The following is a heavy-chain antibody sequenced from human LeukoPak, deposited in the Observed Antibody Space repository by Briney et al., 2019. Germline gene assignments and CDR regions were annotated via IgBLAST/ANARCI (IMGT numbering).Heavy chain of an antibody. CDR1: GFSFSDYY. V-gene: IGHV3-11*05. CDR3: ARDRSGYCSGGTCYNFDY. J-gene: IGHJ4*02. CDR2: ISSYSSYT. D-gene: IGHD2-15*01. Sequence: PGGSLRLSCAASGFSFSDYYMSWIRQAPGKGLEWLSYISSYSSYTNHADSVKGRFTTSRDNAKNSLYLQMNSLRAEDMAVYYCARDRSGYCSGGTCYNFDYWGQGTLVTVSS.